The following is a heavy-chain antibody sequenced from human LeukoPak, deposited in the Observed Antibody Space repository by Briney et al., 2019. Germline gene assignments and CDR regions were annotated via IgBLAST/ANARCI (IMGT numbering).Heavy chain of an antibody. CDR2: IYHSGNT. V-gene: IGHV4-38-2*02. CDR3: AGTTMVRGVIADY. D-gene: IGHD3-10*01. CDR1: GYSISTSYY. J-gene: IGHJ4*02. Sequence: SETLSLTCTVSGYSISTSYYWGWIRQPPGKGLEWIGSIYHSGNTYYNPSLKSQVTISVDTSKNQFSLKLSSVTAADTAVYYCAGTTMVRGVIADYWGQGTLVTVSS.